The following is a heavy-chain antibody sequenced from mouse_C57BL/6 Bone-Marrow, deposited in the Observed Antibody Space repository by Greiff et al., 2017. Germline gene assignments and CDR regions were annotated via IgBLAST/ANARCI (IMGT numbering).Heavy chain of an antibody. V-gene: IGHV5-6*02. CDR1: GFTFSSYG. CDR2: ISSGGSYT. CDR3: ARRVYGSSYGYAMDY. J-gene: IGHJ4*01. D-gene: IGHD1-1*01. Sequence: EVKLVESGGDLVKPGGSLKLSCAASGFTFSSYGMSWVRQTPDKRLEWVATISSGGSYTYYPDSVKGRFTISRDNAKNTLYLQMSSLKSEDTAMYYCARRVYGSSYGYAMDYWGQGTSVTVSS.